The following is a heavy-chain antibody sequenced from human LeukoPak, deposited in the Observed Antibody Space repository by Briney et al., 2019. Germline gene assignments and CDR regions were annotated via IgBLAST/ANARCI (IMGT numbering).Heavy chain of an antibody. CDR2: ISVGNGDS. D-gene: IGHD5-12*01. CDR1: GYTFTSYT. CDR3: ASLTRYSGYDYDY. V-gene: IGHV1-3*01. Sequence: ASVKVSCKASGYTFTSYTIHWVRQAPGQSLEWMGWISVGNGDSKCSQEFQGRVTMTRDTSISTAYMELSRLRSDDTAVYYCASLTRYSGYDYDYWGQGTLVTVSS. J-gene: IGHJ4*02.